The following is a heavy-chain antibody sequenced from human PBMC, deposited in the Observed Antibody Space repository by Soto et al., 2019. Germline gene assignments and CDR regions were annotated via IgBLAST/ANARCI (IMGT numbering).Heavy chain of an antibody. V-gene: IGHV3-74*01. J-gene: IGHJ6*02. CDR2: INSDGSST. D-gene: IGHD2-15*01. Sequence: GGSLRLSCAASGFTFSSYWMHWVRQAPGKGLVWVSRINSDGSSTSYADSVKGRFTISRDNSKNTLYLQMNSLRADDTAVYYCARDRPGGGGSGYGMDVRGQGTTVTVSS. CDR3: ARDRPGGGGSGYGMDV. CDR1: GFTFSSYW.